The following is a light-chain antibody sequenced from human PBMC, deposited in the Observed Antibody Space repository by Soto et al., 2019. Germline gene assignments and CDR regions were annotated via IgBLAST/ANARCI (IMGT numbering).Light chain of an antibody. V-gene: IGKV3-20*01. CDR3: QQYGTAPIT. CDR1: QSLHSSY. J-gene: IGKJ5*01. Sequence: EIVLRQSPGTLSLSPGERATLSCRASQSLHSSYFAWYQQKPGQAPRLLMYGASRRATGIPDRFSGSGSGTDFTLTISRLEPEDSAMYYCQQYGTAPITFGQGTRLEIK. CDR2: GAS.